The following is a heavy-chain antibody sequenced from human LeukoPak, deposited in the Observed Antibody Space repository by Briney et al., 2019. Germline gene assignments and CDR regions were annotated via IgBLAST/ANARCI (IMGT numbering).Heavy chain of an antibody. D-gene: IGHD2-2*01. CDR3: ARHIVVVPAAQPNWFDP. V-gene: IGHV4-30-2*03. CDR1: GGSISSGGYY. J-gene: IGHJ5*02. CDR2: IYYSGST. Sequence: PSQTLSLTCTVSGGSISSGGYYWSWIRQPPGKGLEWIGYIYYSGSTYYNPSLKSRVTISVDTSKNQFSLKLSSVTAADTAVYYCARHIVVVPAAQPNWFDPWGQGTLVTVSS.